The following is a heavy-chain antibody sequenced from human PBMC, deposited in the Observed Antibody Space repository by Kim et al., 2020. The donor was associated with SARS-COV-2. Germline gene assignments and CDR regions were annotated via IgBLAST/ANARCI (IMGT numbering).Heavy chain of an antibody. Sequence: GGSLRLSCAASGFTFSSYSMNWVRQAPGKGLEWVSSISSSSSYIYYADSVKGRFTISRDNAKNSLYLQMNSLRAEDTAVYYCASDTGYSSSWTAGGRYYFDYWGQGTLVTVSS. J-gene: IGHJ4*02. D-gene: IGHD6-13*01. CDR1: GFTFSSYS. CDR2: ISSSSSYI. V-gene: IGHV3-21*01. CDR3: ASDTGYSSSWTAGGRYYFDY.